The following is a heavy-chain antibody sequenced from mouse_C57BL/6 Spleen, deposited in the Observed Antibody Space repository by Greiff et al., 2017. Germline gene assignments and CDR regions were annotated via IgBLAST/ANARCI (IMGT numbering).Heavy chain of an antibody. CDR2: IYPGSGNT. Sequence: VQLQQSGPELVKPGASVKISCKASGYSFTSYYIHWVKQRPGQGLEWIGWIYPGSGNTKYNEKFKGKATLTADTSSSTAYMQLSSLTSEDSAVYYCAKGEYYGSDAMDYWGQGTSVTVSS. CDR3: AKGEYYGSDAMDY. J-gene: IGHJ4*01. CDR1: GYSFTSYY. D-gene: IGHD1-1*01. V-gene: IGHV1-66*01.